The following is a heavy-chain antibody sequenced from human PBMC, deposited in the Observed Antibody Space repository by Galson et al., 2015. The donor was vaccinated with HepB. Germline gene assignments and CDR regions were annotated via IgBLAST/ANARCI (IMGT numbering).Heavy chain of an antibody. J-gene: IGHJ6*02. CDR3: ARGWEIVGQQLYYYYYGMDV. Sequence: CAISGDSVSSNSAAWNWIRQSPSRGLEWPGRTYYRSKWYNDYAVSVKSRITINPDTSKNQFSLQLNSVTPEDTAVYYCARGWEIVGQQLYYYYYGMDVWGQGPTVTVSS. CDR2: TYYRSKWYN. D-gene: IGHD6-13*01. CDR1: GDSVSSNSAA. V-gene: IGHV6-1*01.